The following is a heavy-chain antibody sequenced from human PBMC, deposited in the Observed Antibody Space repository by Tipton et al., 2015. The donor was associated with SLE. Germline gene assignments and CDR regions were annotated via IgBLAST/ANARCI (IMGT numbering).Heavy chain of an antibody. CDR3: ARHDYGDYGYFDY. CDR1: GGSISSSSYY. V-gene: IGHV4-39*01. J-gene: IGHJ4*02. D-gene: IGHD4-17*01. Sequence: TLSLTCTVSGGSISSSSYYWGWIRQPPGKGLEWIGSIYYSGSTYYNPSLKSRVTISVDTSKNQFSPKLSSVTAADTAVYYCARHDYGDYGYFDYWGQGTLVTVSS. CDR2: IYYSGST.